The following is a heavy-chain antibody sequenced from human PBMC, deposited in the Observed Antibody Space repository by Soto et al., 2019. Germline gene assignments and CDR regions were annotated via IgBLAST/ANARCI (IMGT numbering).Heavy chain of an antibody. J-gene: IGHJ6*02. CDR2: IYHSGST. D-gene: IGHD4-17*01. Sequence: SETLSLTCAVSGGSISSNNWWSWVRQPPGKGLEWIGEIYHSGSTNYNPSLKSRVTISVDKSKNEFSLKLSSVTAADTAVYYCARYDYANYYYGMDVWGQGTTVTV. V-gene: IGHV4-4*02. CDR1: GGSISSNNW. CDR3: ARYDYANYYYGMDV.